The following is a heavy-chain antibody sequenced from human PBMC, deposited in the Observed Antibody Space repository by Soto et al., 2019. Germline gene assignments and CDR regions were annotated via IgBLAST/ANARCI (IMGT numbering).Heavy chain of an antibody. Sequence: RFSCAASGFTFSSQSMNWVRQAPGKGLEWVSSISTSSSFIYYADSVKGRFTISRDNAKNSLYLRMNSLRAEDTAVYYCARTGTTNAFDIWGQGTMVTVSS. CDR3: ARTGTTNAFDI. CDR1: GFTFSSQS. V-gene: IGHV3-21*01. D-gene: IGHD1-1*01. J-gene: IGHJ3*02. CDR2: ISTSSSFI.